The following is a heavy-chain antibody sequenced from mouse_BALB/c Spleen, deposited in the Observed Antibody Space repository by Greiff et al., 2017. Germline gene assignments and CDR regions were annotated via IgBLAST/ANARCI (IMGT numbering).Heavy chain of an antibody. CDR1: GFSLTSYG. CDR2: IWAGGST. V-gene: IGHV2-9*02. D-gene: IGHD1-1*01. CDR3: ARDLYYYGSSYFDY. Sequence: VQLQQSGPGLVAPSQSLSITCTVSGFSLTSYGVHWVRQPPGKGLEWLGVIWAGGSTNYDSALMSRLSISKDNSKSQVFLKMNSLQTDDTAMYYCARDLYYYGSSYFDYWGQGTTLTVSS. J-gene: IGHJ2*01.